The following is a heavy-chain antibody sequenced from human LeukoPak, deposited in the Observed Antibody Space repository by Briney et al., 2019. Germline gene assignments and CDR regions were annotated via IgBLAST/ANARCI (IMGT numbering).Heavy chain of an antibody. D-gene: IGHD2/OR15-2a*01. CDR2: IIPIFCTA. CDR3: ASRIGDPDAFDI. Sequence: SVKVSCKASGGTFSSYAISWVRQAPGQGLEWMGGIIPIFCTANSAQKFQGRATITADESTSTAYMELSSLRSEDTAVYYCASRIGDPDAFDIWGQGTMVTVSS. J-gene: IGHJ3*02. V-gene: IGHV1-69*13. CDR1: GGTFSSYA.